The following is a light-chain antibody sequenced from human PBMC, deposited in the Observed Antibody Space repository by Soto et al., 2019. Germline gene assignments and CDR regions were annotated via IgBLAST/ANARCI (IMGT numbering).Light chain of an antibody. Sequence: IQLTQSPSSLAASVGDRVTITGRASQGVANYFAWYQQKPGKAPNLLIYAASTLQGGVPARFSGSGSGTDFTLTISSLEPEDFAVYYCQQRSNCPITFGQGTRLEI. CDR3: QQRSNCPIT. CDR2: AAS. V-gene: IGKV1-9*01. J-gene: IGKJ5*01. CDR1: QGVANY.